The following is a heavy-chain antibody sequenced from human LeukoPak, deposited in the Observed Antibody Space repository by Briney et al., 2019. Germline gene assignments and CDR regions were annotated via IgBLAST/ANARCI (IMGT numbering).Heavy chain of an antibody. CDR3: ARVEGYSYGFDY. Sequence: LRLSCAASGFTFSSYTMNWIRQPPGKGLEWIGYIYHSGSTYYNPSLKSRVTISVDRSKNQFSLKLSSVTAADTAVYYCARVEGYSYGFDYWGQGTLVTVSS. V-gene: IGHV4-30-2*01. CDR2: IYHSGST. CDR1: GFTFSSYT. D-gene: IGHD5-18*01. J-gene: IGHJ4*02.